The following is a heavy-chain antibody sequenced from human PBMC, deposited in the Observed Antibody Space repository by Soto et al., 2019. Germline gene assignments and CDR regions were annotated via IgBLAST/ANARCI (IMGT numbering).Heavy chain of an antibody. CDR2: ISTYNGNT. J-gene: IGHJ4*02. Sequence: ASVKVSCKASGYTFTTYGISWVRQAPGQGLEWMGWISTYNGNTKYAQKLQGRVTMTRDTSTSTAYMELRSLRSDDTAVFYCARAIVSPPYYFDYWGQGTLVTASS. D-gene: IGHD1-26*01. CDR1: GYTFTTYG. V-gene: IGHV1-18*01. CDR3: ARAIVSPPYYFDY.